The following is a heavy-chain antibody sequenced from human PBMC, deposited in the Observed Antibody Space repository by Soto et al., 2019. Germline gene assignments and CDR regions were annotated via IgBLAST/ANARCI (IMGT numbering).Heavy chain of an antibody. CDR3: AKDERYSSSWYLVGGYYGMDV. CDR2: ISGSGGST. CDR1: GFTFSSYA. Sequence: PGGSLRLSCAASGFTFSSYAMSWVRQAPGKGLEWVSAISGSGGSTYYADSVKGRFTISRDNSKNTLYLQMNSLRAEDTAVYYCAKDERYSSSWYLVGGYYGMDVWGQGTTVTVSS. J-gene: IGHJ6*02. D-gene: IGHD6-13*01. V-gene: IGHV3-23*01.